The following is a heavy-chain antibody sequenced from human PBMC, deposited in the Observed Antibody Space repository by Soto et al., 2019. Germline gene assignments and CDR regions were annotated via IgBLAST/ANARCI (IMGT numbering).Heavy chain of an antibody. CDR1: EGTFSSYA. CDR3: ARVTYSGYDYAAFDI. J-gene: IGHJ3*02. CDR2: IIPIFGTA. V-gene: IGHV1-69*13. D-gene: IGHD5-12*01. Sequence: GASVKVSCEASEGTFSSYAISWVRQAPGQGLEWMGGIIPIFGTANYAQKFQGRVTITADESTSTAYMELSSLRSEDTAVYYCARVTYSGYDYAAFDIWGQGTMVTVSS.